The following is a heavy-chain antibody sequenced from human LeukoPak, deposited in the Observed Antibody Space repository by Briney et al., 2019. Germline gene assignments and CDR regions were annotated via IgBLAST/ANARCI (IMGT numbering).Heavy chain of an antibody. Sequence: GGSLRLSCAGSGFIFNNYAMHWVRQPPGKGLEWVSGISWNSGSIDYADSVKGRFTISRDNAKNSLYLQMDSLRVEDTAFYYCAKDNRRHYTSGPNPDSLHWGQGALVTVSS. CDR1: GFIFNNYA. V-gene: IGHV3-9*01. CDR3: AKDNRRHYTSGPNPDSLH. CDR2: ISWNSGSI. D-gene: IGHD6-19*01. J-gene: IGHJ4*02.